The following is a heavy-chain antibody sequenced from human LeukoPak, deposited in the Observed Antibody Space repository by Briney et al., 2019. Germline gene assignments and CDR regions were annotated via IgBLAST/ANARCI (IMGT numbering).Heavy chain of an antibody. CDR3: ARGWGYSSYFDS. D-gene: IGHD5-18*01. CDR1: GGSISSGGYY. V-gene: IGHV4-31*03. J-gene: IGHJ4*02. Sequence: SQTLSLTCTVSGGSISSGGYYWSWIRQHPGKGLEWIGYIYYSGSTNHNPSLKSRVTISVDTSKNQFSLKLSSVTAADTAVYYCARGWGYSSYFDSWGQGTLVTVSS. CDR2: IYYSGST.